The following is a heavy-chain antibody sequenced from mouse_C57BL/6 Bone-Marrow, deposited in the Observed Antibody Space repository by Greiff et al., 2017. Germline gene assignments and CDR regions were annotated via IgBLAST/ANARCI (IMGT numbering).Heavy chain of an antibody. CDR1: GYTFTSYW. CDR3: ASPNWYGAMDY. Sequence: QVQLQQPGAELVMPGASVKLSCKASGYTFTSYWMHWVKQRPGQGLEWIGEIDPSDSYTNYNQKFKGKSTLTVYKSSSTAYMQLRSLTSEDSAVYYCASPNWYGAMDYWGQGTSVTVSS. CDR2: IDPSDSYT. V-gene: IGHV1-69*01. J-gene: IGHJ4*01. D-gene: IGHD4-1*02.